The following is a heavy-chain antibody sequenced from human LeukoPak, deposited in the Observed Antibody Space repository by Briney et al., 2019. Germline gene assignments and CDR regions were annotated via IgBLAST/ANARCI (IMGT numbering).Heavy chain of an antibody. CDR1: GLTFSRYG. V-gene: IGHV3-30*12. J-gene: IGHJ3*02. Sequence: HPGGSLRLSCVASGLTFSRYGMYWVRQAPGKGLEWVTFISYDGSNKYYADSVKGRFTISRDNSKNTVYLQMNSLRAEDTAVHYCARDKCGGSYVCAFDIWGQGTMVTVSS. CDR2: ISYDGSNK. D-gene: IGHD1-26*01. CDR3: ARDKCGGSYVCAFDI.